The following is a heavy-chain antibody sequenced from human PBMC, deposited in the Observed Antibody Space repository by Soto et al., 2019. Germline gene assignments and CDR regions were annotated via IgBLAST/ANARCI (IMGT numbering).Heavy chain of an antibody. CDR3: ARVVILVPTASTHYYYHMDV. D-gene: IGHD2-2*01. CDR1: GGTFSNYA. V-gene: IGHV1-69*01. Sequence: QVQLVQSGAEVRKPGSSVTVSCKASGGTFSNYAISWVRQAPGQGLEWMGGIIPIVGTGSYAQKFQGRVTVTADEPTNTAYMELSRMRFEDTAVYYCARVVILVPTASTHYYYHMDVWGPGTTVTVSS. CDR2: IIPIVGTG. J-gene: IGHJ6*02.